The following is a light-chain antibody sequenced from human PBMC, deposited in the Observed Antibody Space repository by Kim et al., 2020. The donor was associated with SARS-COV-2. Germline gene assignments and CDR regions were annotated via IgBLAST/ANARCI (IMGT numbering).Light chain of an antibody. CDR1: QSISSY. CDR2: AAS. Sequence: ASVGDRVTITCRASQSISSYLSWYQQKPGKAPKLLIYAASSLQSGVPSRFSGSGSGTDFTLTISSLQPEDFATYFCQQSYNTPITFGQGTRLEIK. V-gene: IGKV1-39*01. CDR3: QQSYNTPIT. J-gene: IGKJ5*01.